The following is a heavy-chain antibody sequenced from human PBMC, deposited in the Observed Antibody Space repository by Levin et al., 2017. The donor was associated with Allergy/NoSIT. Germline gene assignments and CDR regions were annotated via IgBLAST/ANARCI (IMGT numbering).Heavy chain of an antibody. V-gene: IGHV4-30-2*01. D-gene: IGHD3-10*01. Sequence: SETLSLTCAVSGGSISSGGYSWSWIRPPPGKGLEWIGYIYHSGSTYYNPSLKSRVTISVDRYKNQFSLKLSSVTAADTAVSYCARVHTPRVTMVRGVTPYLDYWGQGTLVTVSS. CDR3: ARVHTPRVTMVRGVTPYLDY. CDR1: GGSISSGGYS. CDR2: IYHSGST. J-gene: IGHJ4*02.